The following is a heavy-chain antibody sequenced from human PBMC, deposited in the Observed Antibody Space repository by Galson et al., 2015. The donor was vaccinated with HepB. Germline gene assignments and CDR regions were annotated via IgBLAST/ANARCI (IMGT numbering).Heavy chain of an antibody. CDR3: ARGYCTGGVCYRHWDYYYMDV. CDR1: GFTFSSYG. CDR2: IWYDGSNK. Sequence: SLRLSCAASGFTFSSYGMHWVRQAPGKGLEWVAVIWYDGSNKYYADSVKGRFTISRDNSKNTLYLQMNSLRAEDTAVYHCARGYCTGGVCYRHWDYYYMDVWGKGTTVTVSS. V-gene: IGHV3-33*01. D-gene: IGHD2-8*02. J-gene: IGHJ6*03.